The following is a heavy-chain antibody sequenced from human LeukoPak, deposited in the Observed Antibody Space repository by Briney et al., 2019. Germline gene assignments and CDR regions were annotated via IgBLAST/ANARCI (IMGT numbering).Heavy chain of an antibody. D-gene: IGHD2-15*01. J-gene: IGHJ6*02. Sequence: ASVKVSCKASGYTFTSYYMHWVRQAPGQGLEWMGIISPSGGSTSYAQKFQGRVTMTRDTSTSTVYMELSSLRSEDTAVYYCARELAGYCSGGSCYPSYYYYGMDVWGQGTTVTVSS. CDR3: ARELAGYCSGGSCYPSYYYYGMDV. V-gene: IGHV1-46*01. CDR2: ISPSGGST. CDR1: GYTFTSYY.